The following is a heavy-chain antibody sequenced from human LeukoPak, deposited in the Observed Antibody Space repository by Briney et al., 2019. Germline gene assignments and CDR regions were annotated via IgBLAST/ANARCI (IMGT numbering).Heavy chain of an antibody. CDR3: ARDPWAVDYADSFGLVAVAFDI. Sequence: ASVKVSCKASGGTFSSYAISWVRQAPGQGLEWMGWIGAYNGNTNYAQKLQGRVTMTTDTSTSTAYMELRSLRSDDTAVYYCARDPWAVDYADSFGLVAVAFDIWGQGTMVTVSS. V-gene: IGHV1-18*01. J-gene: IGHJ3*02. CDR1: GGTFSSYA. CDR2: IGAYNGNT. D-gene: IGHD4-17*01.